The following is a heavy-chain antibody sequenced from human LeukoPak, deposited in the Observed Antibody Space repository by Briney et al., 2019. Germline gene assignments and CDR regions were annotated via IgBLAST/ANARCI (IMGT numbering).Heavy chain of an antibody. Sequence: ASAKVSCKASGYTFTTYYMHWVRQAPGQGLEWMGIINPSGGTTSYSQKFQGRVTMTRDTSTSTVYMELSSLRSEDTAVYYCARGPNSWAGGDYWGQGTLVTVSS. D-gene: IGHD6-13*01. CDR2: INPSGGTT. V-gene: IGHV1-46*01. CDR1: GYTFTTYY. J-gene: IGHJ4*02. CDR3: ARGPNSWAGGDY.